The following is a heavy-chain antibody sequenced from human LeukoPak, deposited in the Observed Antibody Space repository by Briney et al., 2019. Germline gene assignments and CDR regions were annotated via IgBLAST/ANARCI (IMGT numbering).Heavy chain of an antibody. Sequence: AASVKVSCKASGYTFTGYYMHWVRQAPGQGLEWMGWTNPNSGATNYAQKFQGRVTMTRDTSISTAYMGLSRLRSDDTAVYYCARGYSSSWSFRYYYYGMDVWGRGTTVTVSS. CDR1: GYTFTGYY. CDR3: ARGYSSSWSFRYYYYGMDV. V-gene: IGHV1-2*02. CDR2: TNPNSGAT. D-gene: IGHD6-13*01. J-gene: IGHJ6*02.